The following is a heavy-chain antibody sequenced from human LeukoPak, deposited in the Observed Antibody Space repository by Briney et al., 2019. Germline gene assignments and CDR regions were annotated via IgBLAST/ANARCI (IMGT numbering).Heavy chain of an antibody. CDR3: AKASVTSCRGAFCYPFDY. CDR1: GFTFSAYW. J-gene: IGHJ4*02. V-gene: IGHV3-74*01. Sequence: PGGSLRLSCAASGFTFSAYWMHWVRQVPGKGLVWVSRINNDGTATFFADSVKGRFTISRDTSRSTLYLQMNSLRAEDAAVYYCAKASVTSCRGAFCYPFDYWGQGTLVTVSS. D-gene: IGHD2-15*01. CDR2: INNDGTAT.